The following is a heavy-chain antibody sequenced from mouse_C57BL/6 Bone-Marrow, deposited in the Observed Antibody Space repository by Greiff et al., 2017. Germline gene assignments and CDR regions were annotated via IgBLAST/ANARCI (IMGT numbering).Heavy chain of an antibody. D-gene: IGHD1-1*01. Sequence: QVQLQPSGAELARPGASVKLSCKASGYTFTSYGISWVKQRTGQGLEWIGEIYPRSGNTYYNEKFKGKATLTADKSSSTAYMELRSLTSEDCAVYYCAGRDYGSSYRYWGQGTTLTVSS. CDR2: IYPRSGNT. V-gene: IGHV1-81*01. J-gene: IGHJ2*01. CDR1: GYTFTSYG. CDR3: AGRDYGSSYRY.